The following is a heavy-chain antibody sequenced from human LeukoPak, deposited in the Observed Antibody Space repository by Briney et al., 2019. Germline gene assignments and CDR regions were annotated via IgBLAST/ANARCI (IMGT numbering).Heavy chain of an antibody. V-gene: IGHV4-59*01. Sequence: PSETLSLTCIVSGGSISSYHWSWIRQPPGKGLEWIGYIYYSGSTKYNPSLKSRVTISVDTSKNQFSLRLSSVTAADTAVYYCARGAASATGDWFDPWGQGTLVTVSS. D-gene: IGHD6-13*01. CDR1: GGSISSYH. J-gene: IGHJ5*02. CDR3: ARGAASATGDWFDP. CDR2: IYYSGST.